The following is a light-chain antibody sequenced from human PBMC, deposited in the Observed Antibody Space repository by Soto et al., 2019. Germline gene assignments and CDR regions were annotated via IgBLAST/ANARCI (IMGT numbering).Light chain of an antibody. J-gene: IGKJ1*01. CDR1: QSVSSY. CDR3: QQYGSSPWT. Sequence: IVLTQSPATLSLSPAATATLSCTASQSVSSYLAWYQQKPGQAPRLLIYGASSRATGIPDRFSGSGSGTDFTLTISRLEPEDFAVYYCQQYGSSPWTVGQGTKVDIK. V-gene: IGKV3-20*01. CDR2: GAS.